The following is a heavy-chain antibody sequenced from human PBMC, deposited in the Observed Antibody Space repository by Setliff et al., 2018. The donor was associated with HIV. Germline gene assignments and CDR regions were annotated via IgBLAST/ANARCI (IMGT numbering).Heavy chain of an antibody. J-gene: IGHJ5*02. Sequence: SVKVSCKAYGGTFSNYGISWVRQAPGQGLEWMGGIIPIFGTANYAQKFQGRVTITADASTSTAYMALSSLSSEDTAGYYCARDQPTVYYTSWYDSGEYNWFDPWGQGTLVTVSS. CDR3: ARDQPTVYYTSWYDSGEYNWFDP. V-gene: IGHV1-69*13. CDR2: IIPIFGTA. CDR1: GGTFSNYG. D-gene: IGHD6-13*01.